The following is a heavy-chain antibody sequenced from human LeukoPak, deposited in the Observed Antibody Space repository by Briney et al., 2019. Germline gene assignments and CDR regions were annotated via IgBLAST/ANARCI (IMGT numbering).Heavy chain of an antibody. Sequence: SETLSLTCTVSGGSISSYYWSWIRQPPGKGLEWIGYIYYSGSTNYNPSLKSRVTISVDTSKNQFSLKLSSVTAADTAVYYCARIPTDYYDSSGYPEYYFDYWGQGTLVTVSS. J-gene: IGHJ4*02. V-gene: IGHV4-59*01. CDR1: GGSISSYY. D-gene: IGHD3-22*01. CDR3: ARIPTDYYDSSGYPEYYFDY. CDR2: IYYSGST.